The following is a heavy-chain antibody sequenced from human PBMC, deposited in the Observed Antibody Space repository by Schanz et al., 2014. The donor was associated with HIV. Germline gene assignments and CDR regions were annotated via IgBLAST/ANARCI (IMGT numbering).Heavy chain of an antibody. Sequence: QVQLVDSGGGVVQPGRSLRLSCPASGFTFSNYGMHWVRQAPGKGLEWVAIISFDGSNKYYAESVKGRFTISRDNSKNTLYLQMNSLRAEDTAVYYCAQDRDVLTGYPGHWGQGTLVTVSS. J-gene: IGHJ4*02. V-gene: IGHV3-30*18. CDR1: GFTFSNYG. D-gene: IGHD3-9*01. CDR2: ISFDGSNK. CDR3: AQDRDVLTGYPGH.